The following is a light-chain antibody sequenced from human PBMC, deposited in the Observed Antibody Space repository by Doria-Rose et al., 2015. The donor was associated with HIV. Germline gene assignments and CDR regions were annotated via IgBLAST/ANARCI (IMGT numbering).Light chain of an antibody. Sequence: SGSLGQSITISCTGTSNDVGGYTYVSWYQQHPGKAPKLVIYDVNSRPSGISDRFSGSKSGNTASLTISGLQAGDEADYYCCSYTITSTLLFG. J-gene: IGLJ1*01. V-gene: IGLV2-14*03. CDR3: CSYTITSTLL. CDR2: DVN. CDR1: SNDVGGYTY.